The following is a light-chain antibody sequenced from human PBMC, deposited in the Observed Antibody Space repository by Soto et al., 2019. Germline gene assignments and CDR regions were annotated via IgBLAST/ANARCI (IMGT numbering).Light chain of an antibody. CDR3: ATWDDTLNGRV. J-gene: IGLJ3*02. CDR2: SDN. CDR1: SSNIGSNS. V-gene: IGLV1-44*01. Sequence: QSVLTQPPSASGTPGQRVTISCSGSSSNIGSNSVNWYHQVAGTAPKLLIHSDNQRPSGVPDRFSGSKSGTSASLAISGPQSGDEAEYYCATWDDTLNGRVFGGGTKLTVL.